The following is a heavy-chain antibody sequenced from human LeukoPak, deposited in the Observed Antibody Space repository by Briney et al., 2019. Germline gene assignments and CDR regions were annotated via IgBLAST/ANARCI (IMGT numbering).Heavy chain of an antibody. J-gene: IGHJ4*02. CDR3: ARKERDGYTSDY. D-gene: IGHD5-24*01. V-gene: IGHV1-46*01. CDR2: INPSGGSA. Sequence: ASVKVSCKASGYTFTSYYMHWVRQAPGQGLEWMGIINPSGGSASYAQKFQGRVTMTRDTSTSTVYMGLSSLRSEDTAVYYCARKERDGYTSDYWGQGTLVTVSS. CDR1: GYTFTSYY.